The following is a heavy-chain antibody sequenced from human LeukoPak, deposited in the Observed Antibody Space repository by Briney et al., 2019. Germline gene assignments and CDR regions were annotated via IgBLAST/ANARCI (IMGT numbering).Heavy chain of an antibody. CDR2: IYHVGST. CDR1: GGSITSYY. D-gene: IGHD6-19*01. J-gene: IGHJ4*02. CDR3: ARRSIDGGWSGPFDY. Sequence: SETLSLTCTVSGGSITSYYWSWIRQPPGKGLDWIGYIYHVGSTYYNPALKSRVIMSVDTSKNQFSLKLNSVTAADTAVYHCARRSIDGGWSGPFDYWGQGTLVTVSS. V-gene: IGHV4-59*08.